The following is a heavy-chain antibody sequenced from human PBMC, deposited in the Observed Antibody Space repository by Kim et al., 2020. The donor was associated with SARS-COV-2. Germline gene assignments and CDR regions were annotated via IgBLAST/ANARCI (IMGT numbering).Heavy chain of an antibody. CDR3: AREAVDYYDSSGYYGAFDI. CDR2: IWYDGSNK. V-gene: IGHV3-33*01. Sequence: GGSLRLSCAASGFTFSSYGMHWVRQAPGKGLEWVAVIWYDGSNKYYADSVKGRFTISRDNSKNTLYLQMNSLRAEDTAVYYCAREAVDYYDSSGYYGAFDIWGQGTMVTVSS. CDR1: GFTFSSYG. D-gene: IGHD3-22*01. J-gene: IGHJ3*02.